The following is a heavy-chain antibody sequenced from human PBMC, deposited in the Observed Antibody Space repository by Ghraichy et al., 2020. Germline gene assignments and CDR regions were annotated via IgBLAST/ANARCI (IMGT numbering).Heavy chain of an antibody. J-gene: IGHJ4*02. Sequence: SETLSLTCTVSGGSISSYYWSWIRQPPGKGLEWIGYIYYSGSTNYNPSLKSRVTISVDTSKNQFSLKLSSVTAADTAVYYCARVSPYNWNDVDGYYFYYWGQGTLVTVSS. D-gene: IGHD1-20*01. V-gene: IGHV4-59*01. CDR3: ARVSPYNWNDVDGYYFYY. CDR2: IYYSGST. CDR1: GGSISSYY.